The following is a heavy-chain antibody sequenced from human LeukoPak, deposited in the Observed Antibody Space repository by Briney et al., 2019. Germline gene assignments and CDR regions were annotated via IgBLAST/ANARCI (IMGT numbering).Heavy chain of an antibody. CDR1: GDTFSRFA. J-gene: IGHJ6*03. V-gene: IGHV1-69*04. CDR2: IIPNLGSA. D-gene: IGHD3-9*01. Sequence: ASVKVSCMASGDTFSRFAIGWVRQAPGQGLEWMGRIIPNLGSAKYAQRFQGRVTITADKSTSISYMELSGLRSEDTAVYYCARAIYYDIMTGYSDYYSYYMDVWGKGTTLTVSS. CDR3: ARAIYYDIMTGYSDYYSYYMDV.